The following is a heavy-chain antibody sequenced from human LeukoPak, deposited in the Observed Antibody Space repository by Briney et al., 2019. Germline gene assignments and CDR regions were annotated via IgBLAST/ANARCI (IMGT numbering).Heavy chain of an antibody. CDR1: GFTFSSYW. D-gene: IGHD2-2*01. J-gene: IGHJ4*02. CDR3: AKLGGEYCSSTSCYVVDY. Sequence: QPGGSLRLSCAASGFTFSSYWMHWVRQAPGKGLVWVSRINTDGSSTSYADSVKGRFTISRDNAKNTLYLQMNSLRAEDTAVYYCAKLGGEYCSSTSCYVVDYWGQGTLVTVSS. CDR2: INTDGSST. V-gene: IGHV3-74*01.